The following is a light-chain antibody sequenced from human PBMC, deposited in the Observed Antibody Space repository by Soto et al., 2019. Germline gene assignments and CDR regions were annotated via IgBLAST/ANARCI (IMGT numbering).Light chain of an antibody. J-gene: IGLJ3*02. CDR2: LNSDGSH. Sequence: QSVLTQSPSASASLGASVKLTCTLSSGHRAFAIAWHQQQPEKGPRYLMKLNSDGSHTRGDGIPDRFSGSSSGAERYLTISSLQSEDEAEYYCQTWGTGFRVFGGGTKVTVL. CDR3: QTWGTGFRV. V-gene: IGLV4-69*01. CDR1: SGHRAFA.